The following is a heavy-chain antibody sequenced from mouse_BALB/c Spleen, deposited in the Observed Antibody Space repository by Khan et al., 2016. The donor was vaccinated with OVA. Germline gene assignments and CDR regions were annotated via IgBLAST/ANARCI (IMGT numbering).Heavy chain of an antibody. Sequence: VELVESGPGLVAPSQSLSITCTVSGFSLTSYGVSWVRQPPGKGLEWLGVIWGDGNTNFHSALRSRLSISKDNSQSQVFLKLNSLQTDDTATYYWAKDRGYYAVDYWGQGTSVTVSS. CDR3: AKDRGYYAVDY. CDR2: IWGDGNT. V-gene: IGHV2-3*01. J-gene: IGHJ4*01. CDR1: GFSLTSYG.